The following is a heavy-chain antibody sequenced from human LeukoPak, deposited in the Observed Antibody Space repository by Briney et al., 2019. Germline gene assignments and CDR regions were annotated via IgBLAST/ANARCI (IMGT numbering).Heavy chain of an antibody. D-gene: IGHD1-7*01. CDR2: MSSGGSI. V-gene: IGHV3-11*01. Sequence: GGSLRLSCATSGFTFSDYYMSWIRQAPGKGLEWVSQMSSGGSIYYADSVKGRFTISRDNAKSSLSLEMNSLRAEDTAIYYCARSKWNSPLTDYWGQGTLVTVSS. CDR3: ARSKWNSPLTDY. J-gene: IGHJ4*02. CDR1: GFTFSDYY.